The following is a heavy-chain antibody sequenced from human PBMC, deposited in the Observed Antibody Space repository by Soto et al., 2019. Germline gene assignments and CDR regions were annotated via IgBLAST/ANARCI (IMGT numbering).Heavy chain of an antibody. CDR1: GFTFSSYW. J-gene: IGHJ3*02. CDR3: ARLWLIAAAPTDAFDI. CDR2: IKQDGSEK. Sequence: HPGGSLRLSCAASGFTFSSYWMSWVRQAPGKGLEWVANIKQDGSEKYYVDSAKGRFTISRDNAKNSLYLQMNSLRAEDTAVYYCARLWLIAAAPTDAFDIWGQGTMVTVSS. D-gene: IGHD6-13*01. V-gene: IGHV3-7*01.